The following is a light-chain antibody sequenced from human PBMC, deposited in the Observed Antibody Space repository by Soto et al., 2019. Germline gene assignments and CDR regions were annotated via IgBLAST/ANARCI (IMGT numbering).Light chain of an antibody. V-gene: IGLV1-40*01. Sequence: SVLTQPPSVSGAPGQRVTISCSGSSSNLGAGYDVQWYRQFPGTAPKLLIYANSVRPSGVPDRFSGSKSGTSASLAITGLQAEDEADYYCQSYDSSLIVSKVFGTGTKLTVL. J-gene: IGLJ1*01. CDR1: SSNLGAGYD. CDR3: QSYDSSLIVSKV. CDR2: ANS.